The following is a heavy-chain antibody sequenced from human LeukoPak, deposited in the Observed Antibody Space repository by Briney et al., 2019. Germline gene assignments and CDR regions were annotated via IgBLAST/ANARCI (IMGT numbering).Heavy chain of an antibody. Sequence: ASVKVSCKASGYTFTSYYMHWVRQAPGQGLEWMGIINPSGGSTSYAQKFQGRVTMTRDTSTSTVYMELSSLRSEDTAVYYCARDYDFWSGYPNYGMDVWGQGTTVTVSS. CDR1: GYTFTSYY. CDR2: INPSGGST. CDR3: ARDYDFWSGYPNYGMDV. D-gene: IGHD3-3*01. J-gene: IGHJ6*02. V-gene: IGHV1-46*01.